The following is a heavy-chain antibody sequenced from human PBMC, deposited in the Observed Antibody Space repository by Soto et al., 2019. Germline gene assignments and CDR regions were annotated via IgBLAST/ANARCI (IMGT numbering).Heavy chain of an antibody. CDR2: VSYDGSIK. D-gene: IGHD6-19*01. J-gene: IGHJ6*02. Sequence: QVQLVESGGGVVQPGRSLRLSCAASGFTFSVYGMHWVRQAPGKGLEWVALVSYDGSIKYYADSVKGRFTISRDNYKKTLYLQMNSLRVEDTAVYYCAKDGSHLAVAGPSHASAFYGLAVWGQGTTVTVSS. CDR1: GFTFSVYG. CDR3: AKDGSHLAVAGPSHASAFYGLAV. V-gene: IGHV3-30*18.